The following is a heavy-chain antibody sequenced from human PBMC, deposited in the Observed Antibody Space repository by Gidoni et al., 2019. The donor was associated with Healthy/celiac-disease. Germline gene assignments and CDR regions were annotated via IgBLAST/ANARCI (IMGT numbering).Heavy chain of an antibody. V-gene: IGHV1-8*03. CDR1: GYTFTSYD. D-gene: IGHD3-9*01. Sequence: QVQLVQSGAEVKKPGASVKVSCKASGYTFTSYDLNWVRQATGQGLEWMGWMNPNSGNTGYAQKFQGRVTITRNTSISTAYMELSSLRSEDTAVYYCARFPYYDILTGYYYRGYYYYYGMDVWGQGTTVTVSS. J-gene: IGHJ6*02. CDR2: MNPNSGNT. CDR3: ARFPYYDILTGYYYRGYYYYYGMDV.